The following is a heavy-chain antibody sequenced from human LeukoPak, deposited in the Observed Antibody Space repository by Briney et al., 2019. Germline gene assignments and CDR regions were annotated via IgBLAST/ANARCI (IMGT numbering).Heavy chain of an antibody. CDR1: GGSMTSYY. J-gene: IGHJ4*02. V-gene: IGHV4-59*08. CDR2: IYYTGST. CDR3: ARPSTHENFFDS. Sequence: SETLSLTCTVSGGSMTSYYWSWIRQPPGKGLEWIGNIYYTGSTNYNPSLKSRVTMSVDSSKGQLSLKLTSLTAADSAVYYCARPSTHENFFDSWGQGTPVTVSS.